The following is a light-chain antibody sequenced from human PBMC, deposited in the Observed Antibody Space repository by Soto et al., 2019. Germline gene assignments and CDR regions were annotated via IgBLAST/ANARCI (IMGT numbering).Light chain of an antibody. CDR2: DAS. J-gene: IGKJ5*01. CDR3: QQRQYLPPIT. Sequence: TKSPATLYVSPREAATLSCRASQSVSSYLAWYQQKPGQAPRLLIYDASNRATGIPARFTGSGSGTDFNLTISTLEPEDFAVYYCQQRQYLPPITFGQGTRL. CDR1: QSVSSY. V-gene: IGKV3-11*01.